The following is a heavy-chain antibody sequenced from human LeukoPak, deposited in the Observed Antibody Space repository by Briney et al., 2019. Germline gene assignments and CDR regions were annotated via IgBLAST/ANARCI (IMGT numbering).Heavy chain of an antibody. CDR1: GFTFSTYA. D-gene: IGHD1-26*01. CDR2: ISGSGGST. Sequence: PGGSLRLSCAASGFTFSTYAMSWVRQAPGKGLEWVSGISGSGGSTYYAGSVKGRFTISRDNSKNMLYLQMNSLRAEDTAVYYCAKDPLPNDAFDIWGQGTMVTVSS. V-gene: IGHV3-23*01. J-gene: IGHJ3*02. CDR3: AKDPLPNDAFDI.